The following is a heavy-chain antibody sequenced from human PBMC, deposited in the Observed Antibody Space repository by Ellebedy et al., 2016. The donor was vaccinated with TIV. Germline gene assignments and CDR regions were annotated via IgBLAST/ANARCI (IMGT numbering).Heavy chain of an antibody. V-gene: IGHV4-39*01. D-gene: IGHD6-19*01. CDR1: GGSISSSSYY. CDR2: ISYSGST. CDR3: ARWIVVAGGFGY. J-gene: IGHJ4*02. Sequence: MPSETLSLTCTVSGGSISSSSYYWGWIRQPPGKGLEWNGGISYSGSTYYNPSLKSRVTISVDTSKNQFSLKLISVTAAETAVYYCARWIVVAGGFGYWGQGTLVTVSS.